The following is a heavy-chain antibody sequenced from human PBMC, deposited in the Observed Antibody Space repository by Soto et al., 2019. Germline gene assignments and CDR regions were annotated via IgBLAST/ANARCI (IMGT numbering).Heavy chain of an antibody. CDR2: ISAYNGNT. V-gene: IGHV1-18*01. CDR1: GYTFTSYG. Sequence: QVQLVQSGAEVKKPGASVKVSCKASGYTFTSYGISWVRQAPGQGLEWMGWISAYNGNTNYAQKLQGRVTMTTDTATSTAYMELRSLRSDDTAVYYCASSGYCSSTSCYRPYDYWGQGTLVTVSS. CDR3: ASSGYCSSTSCYRPYDY. J-gene: IGHJ4*02. D-gene: IGHD2-2*01.